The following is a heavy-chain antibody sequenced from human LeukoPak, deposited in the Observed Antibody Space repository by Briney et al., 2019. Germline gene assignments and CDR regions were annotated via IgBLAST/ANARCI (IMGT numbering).Heavy chain of an antibody. CDR1: GFTFSSYA. V-gene: IGHV3-23*01. Sequence: GGSLRLSCAASGFTFSSYAMSWVRQAPGKGLEWVSAISGSGGSTYYADSVKGRFTISRDNAKNSLYLQMNSLRAEDTAVYYCARDGGSRRDAFDIWGQGTMVTVSS. CDR3: ARDGGSRRDAFDI. D-gene: IGHD3-16*01. J-gene: IGHJ3*02. CDR2: ISGSGGST.